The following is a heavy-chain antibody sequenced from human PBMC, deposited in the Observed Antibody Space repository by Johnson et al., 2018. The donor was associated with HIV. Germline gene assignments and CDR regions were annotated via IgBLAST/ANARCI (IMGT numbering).Heavy chain of an antibody. CDR2: IRYDGSNK. Sequence: QVQLVESGGGVVQPGRSLRLSCAASGFTFSSYGMHWVRQAPGKGLEWVAFIRYDGSNKYYADSVKGRFTISRDNSKNTLYLQMNSLRAEDTAVYYCAKDGSSGYPDADAFDIWGQGTMVTVSS. V-gene: IGHV3-30*02. CDR1: GFTFSSYG. D-gene: IGHD3-22*01. CDR3: AKDGSSGYPDADAFDI. J-gene: IGHJ3*02.